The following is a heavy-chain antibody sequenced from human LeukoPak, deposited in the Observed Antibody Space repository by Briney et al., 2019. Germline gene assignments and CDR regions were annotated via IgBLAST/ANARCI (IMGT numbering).Heavy chain of an antibody. CDR2: INPNSGGT. V-gene: IGHV1-2*02. Sequence: GASVKVSCKASGYTFTGYYMHWVRQAPGQGLEWMGWINPNSGGTNYAQKFQGRVTMTRDTSISTAYMELSRLRSDDTAVYYCARGTRVASSGYLNWFDPWGQGTLVTVSS. D-gene: IGHD3-22*01. CDR1: GYTFTGYY. CDR3: ARGTRVASSGYLNWFDP. J-gene: IGHJ5*02.